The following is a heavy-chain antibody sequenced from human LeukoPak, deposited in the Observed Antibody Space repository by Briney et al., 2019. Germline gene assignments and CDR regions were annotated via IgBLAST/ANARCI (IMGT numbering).Heavy chain of an antibody. CDR3: ARAGPRAAADFDY. V-gene: IGHV4-30-4*01. CDR2: IYYSGST. CDR1: GGSISSGDYY. D-gene: IGHD6-13*01. Sequence: PSETLSLTCTVSGGSISSGDYYWSWIRQPPGKGLEWIGYIYYSGSTYYNPSLKSRVTISVDTSKNQFSLKLSSVTAADTAVYYCARAGPRAAADFDYWGQGTLVTVSS. J-gene: IGHJ4*02.